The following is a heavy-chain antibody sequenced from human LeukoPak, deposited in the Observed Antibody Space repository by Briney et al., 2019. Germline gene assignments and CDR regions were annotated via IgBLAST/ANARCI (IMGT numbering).Heavy chain of an antibody. J-gene: IGHJ4*02. CDR2: ISGNNGNT. CDR1: GYTFTSYG. Sequence: ASVKVSCKASGYTFTSYGISWVRQAPGQGLEWMGWISGNNGNTKYVQKFQGRVTMTTDTSTSTAYMELRSLRSDDTAVYFCARDYFDSSGYYYLFYFDYWGQGTLVTVSS. V-gene: IGHV1-18*01. CDR3: ARDYFDSSGYYYLFYFDY. D-gene: IGHD3-22*01.